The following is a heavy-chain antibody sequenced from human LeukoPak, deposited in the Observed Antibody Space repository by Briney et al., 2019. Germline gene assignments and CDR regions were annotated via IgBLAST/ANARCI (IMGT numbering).Heavy chain of an antibody. CDR2: INHSGST. CDR1: GGSFSGYY. V-gene: IGHV4-34*01. Sequence: PSETLSLTCAVYGGSFSGYYWSWIRQPPGKGLEWIGEINHSGSTNYNPSLKSRVTISVDTSKNQFSLKLSSVTAADTAVYYCARGRRMGGYYYYYYMDVWGKGTTVTVSS. CDR3: ARGRRMGGYYYYYYMDV. D-gene: IGHD1-26*01. J-gene: IGHJ6*03.